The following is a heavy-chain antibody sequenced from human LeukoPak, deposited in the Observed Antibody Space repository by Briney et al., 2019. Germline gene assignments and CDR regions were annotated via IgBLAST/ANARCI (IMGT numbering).Heavy chain of an antibody. CDR1: GFTFSSYT. CDR3: ARRGESASYGDYRFDY. V-gene: IGHV3-23*01. CDR2: ISGSGGST. J-gene: IGHJ4*02. Sequence: GGSLRLSCAASGFTFSSYTMSWVRQAPGKGLEWVSAISGSGGSTYYADSVKGRFTISRDNSKDTLFLQMNSLRAEDTAVYYCARRGESASYGDYRFDYWGQGTLVTVSS. D-gene: IGHD4-17*01.